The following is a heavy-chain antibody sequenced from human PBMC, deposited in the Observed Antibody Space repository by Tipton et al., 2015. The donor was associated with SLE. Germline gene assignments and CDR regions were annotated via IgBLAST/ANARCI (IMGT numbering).Heavy chain of an antibody. CDR1: GGSISSHY. CDR3: ARDFRGRDDAFDI. Sequence: TLSLTCTVSGGSISSHYWSWIRQPPGKGLEWIGYIYYSGSTNYNPSLKSRVTISVDTSKNQFSLKLSSVTAADTAVYYCARDFRGRDDAFDIWGQGTMVTVSS. J-gene: IGHJ3*02. V-gene: IGHV4-59*11. CDR2: IYYSGST.